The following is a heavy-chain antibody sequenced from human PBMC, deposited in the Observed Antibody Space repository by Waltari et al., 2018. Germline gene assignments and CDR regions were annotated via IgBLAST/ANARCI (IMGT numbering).Heavy chain of an antibody. Sequence: EVQLLESGGGLVQPGGSLRLSCAASGFGFGGSWMTWVRQAPGKGLEWVAEINPDGSGEYYVDSVNGRFTISRDNTKNSLYLQMNSLRPDDTAVYFCARDPAFGAFDFWGQGTVVTVSS. CDR2: INPDGSGE. CDR3: ARDPAFGAFDF. D-gene: IGHD3-10*01. CDR1: GFGFGGSW. V-gene: IGHV3-7*01. J-gene: IGHJ3*01.